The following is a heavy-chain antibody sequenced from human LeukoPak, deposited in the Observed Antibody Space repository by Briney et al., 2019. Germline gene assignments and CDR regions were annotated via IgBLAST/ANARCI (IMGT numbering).Heavy chain of an antibody. D-gene: IGHD6-19*01. V-gene: IGHV3-23*01. CDR1: GFTFSNSA. CDR3: AKGIYSSGWSYFDY. J-gene: IGHJ4*01. Sequence: HPGGSLRLSCAASGFTFSNSAMSWVRQAPGKGLEWVSTLSGSGITTYYAESVKGRFTISRDNSKNTPYLQMNSLRAEDTAVYYCAKGIYSSGWSYFDYWGHGTLVTVSS. CDR2: LSGSGITT.